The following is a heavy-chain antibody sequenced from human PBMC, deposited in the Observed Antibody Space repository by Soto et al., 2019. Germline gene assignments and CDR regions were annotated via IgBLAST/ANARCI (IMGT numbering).Heavy chain of an antibody. CDR1: GFIFSSYA. J-gene: IGHJ4*02. Sequence: GGSLRLSCAASGFIFSSYAMNWVRQAPGKGLEWVALISYDGSNKYYADSVKGRFTISRDNSKNTLYLQMNSLRAEDTAMFYCARGPTEGLSWGPGTLVTVSS. CDR2: ISYDGSNK. D-gene: IGHD2-21*02. CDR3: ARGPTEGLS. V-gene: IGHV3-30-3*01.